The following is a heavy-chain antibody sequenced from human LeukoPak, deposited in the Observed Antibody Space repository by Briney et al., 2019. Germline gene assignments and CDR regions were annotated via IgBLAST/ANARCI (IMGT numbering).Heavy chain of an antibody. Sequence: GGTLRLFCAASGFTFSKYDMRWIRQAPGKGLEWVAFIRNDDGRNKYYADSVEGRFSIPRDNSKNTVHLQMNSLRVADTAVYYCAKDEAQYCQHWGQGTLVSVSA. J-gene: IGHJ1*01. CDR1: GFTFSKYD. V-gene: IGHV3-30*02. CDR2: IRNDDGRNK. CDR3: AKDEAQYCQH.